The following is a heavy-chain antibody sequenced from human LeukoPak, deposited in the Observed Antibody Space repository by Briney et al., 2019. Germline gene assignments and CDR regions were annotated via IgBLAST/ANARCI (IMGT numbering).Heavy chain of an antibody. D-gene: IGHD4-17*01. CDR3: ARGALDPETVTNYFEY. J-gene: IGHJ4*02. CDR2: INPNSGST. Sequence: ASVRVSCTASGYTFSDHYVQWERQAPGQGFGWLESINPNSGSTIYARKFRGRVSMTRDMSLSTAYLELTRLTYDDPAVYYCARGALDPETVTNYFEYWAQGTLVTVSS. CDR1: GYTFSDHY. V-gene: IGHV1-2*02.